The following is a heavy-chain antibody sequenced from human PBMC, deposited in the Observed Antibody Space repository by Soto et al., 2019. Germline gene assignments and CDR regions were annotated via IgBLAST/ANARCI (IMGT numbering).Heavy chain of an antibody. D-gene: IGHD6-13*01. CDR1: GGSFSGYF. V-gene: IGHV4-34*01. J-gene: IGHJ6*02. CDR3: AGGRGRTQLVRTHYYYGMDV. CDR2: INHSGST. Sequence: QVQLQQWGAGLLKPSETLSLTCAVYGGSFSGYFWSWVRQPPGKGLEWIGEINHSGSTNYNPSLKSRVTISVDTSKNQFSLKLSSVTAADAAVYYCAGGRGRTQLVRTHYYYGMDVWGQGTTVTVSS.